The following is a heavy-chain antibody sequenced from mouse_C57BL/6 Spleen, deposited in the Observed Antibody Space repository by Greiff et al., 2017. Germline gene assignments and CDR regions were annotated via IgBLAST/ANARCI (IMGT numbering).Heavy chain of an antibody. CDR3: ATRRVYYGSRDD. V-gene: IGHV1-80*01. D-gene: IGHD2-1*01. J-gene: IGHJ2*01. Sequence: VQLQQSGAELVKPGASVKISCKASGYAFSSYWMNWVKQRPGQGLEWIGQIYPGDGDTNYNGKFKGKATLTADKSSSTAYMQLSSLTSEDSAVYFCATRRVYYGSRDDWGQGTTLTVSS. CDR1: GYAFSSYW. CDR2: IYPGDGDT.